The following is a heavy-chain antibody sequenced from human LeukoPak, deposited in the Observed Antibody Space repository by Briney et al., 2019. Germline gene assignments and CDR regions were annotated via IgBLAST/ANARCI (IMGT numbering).Heavy chain of an antibody. CDR1: GFTFRNYW. V-gene: IGHV3-7*01. J-gene: IGHJ4*02. D-gene: IGHD1-26*01. Sequence: GGSLRLSCAGSGFTFRNYWMNWVRQAPGKGLEWVANIKEDGSEKYYVDSVKGRFTVSRDNAKNSLYLQINSLRADDTAVYYCARGGPTVGTDYWGQGTLVTVSS. CDR2: IKEDGSEK. CDR3: ARGGPTVGTDY.